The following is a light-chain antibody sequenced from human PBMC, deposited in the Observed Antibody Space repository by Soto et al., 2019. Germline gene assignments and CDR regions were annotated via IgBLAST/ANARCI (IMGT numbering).Light chain of an antibody. Sequence: DIQMTQSPSPLSASIGDRVTITCRARPSIVNWLAWSQQKPGKAPHLLIYDASRLETGVPARFSGSGSGTEFTRTISSLQADEFATYFCQHNNGYPYTFGPGTKLEIK. CDR1: PSIVNW. CDR3: QHNNGYPYT. V-gene: IGKV1-5*01. J-gene: IGKJ2*01. CDR2: DAS.